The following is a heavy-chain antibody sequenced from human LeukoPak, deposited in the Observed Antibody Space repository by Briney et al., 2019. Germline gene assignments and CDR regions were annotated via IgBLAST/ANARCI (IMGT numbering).Heavy chain of an antibody. CDR1: GGSISSYY. J-gene: IGHJ4*02. Sequence: LETLSLTCTVTGGSISSYYWSWIRQPPGQGLEWIGYIYYTGSTNYNPSLESRVTISVDTSKNQFSLKLSSVTAADTAVYYCARQQLSQLYYFDNWGQGTLVTVSS. D-gene: IGHD6-13*01. V-gene: IGHV4-59*01. CDR2: IYYTGST. CDR3: ARQQLSQLYYFDN.